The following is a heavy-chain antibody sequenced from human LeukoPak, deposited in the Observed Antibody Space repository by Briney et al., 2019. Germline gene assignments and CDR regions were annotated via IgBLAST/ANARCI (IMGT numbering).Heavy chain of an antibody. Sequence: PGGSLRLSGAASGSAFSSYGMSWVRQAPGKVLEWVSDISGTGGNTYYAESVKGRFTISRDNSKNTLYLQMNSLRAEDTAIYYCAFPAHHWLVRGAFYIWGQGTMVTVSS. CDR1: GSAFSSYG. D-gene: IGHD6-19*01. CDR2: ISGTGGNT. J-gene: IGHJ3*02. V-gene: IGHV3-23*01. CDR3: AFPAHHWLVRGAFYI.